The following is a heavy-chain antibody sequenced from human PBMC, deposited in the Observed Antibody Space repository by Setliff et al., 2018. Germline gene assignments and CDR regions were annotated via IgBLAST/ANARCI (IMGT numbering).Heavy chain of an antibody. CDR1: GFTSSSYS. CDR3: ARAIIQQWLYQAAPDY. CDR2: ISSSSSYI. Sequence: AGGSLRLSCAASGFTSSSYSMNWVRQAPGKGLEWVSSISSSSSYIYYADSVKGRFTISRDNAKNSLYLQMNSLRAEDTAVYYCARAIIQQWLYQAAPDYWGQGTLVTVSS. D-gene: IGHD6-19*01. J-gene: IGHJ4*02. V-gene: IGHV3-21*01.